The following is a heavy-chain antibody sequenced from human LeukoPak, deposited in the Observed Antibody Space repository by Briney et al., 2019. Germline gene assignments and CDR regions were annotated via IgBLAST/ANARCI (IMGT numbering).Heavy chain of an antibody. Sequence: QVQLVESGGGVVQPGRSLRLSCAASGFTFNNYGMHWVRQAPGKGLEWVAVIWYDGSNKYYADSVKGRFTISRDNAKNSLYLQMNSLRAEDTAVYYCARSGYYYEGYYFDYWGQGTLVTVSS. D-gene: IGHD3-22*01. CDR3: ARSGYYYEGYYFDY. CDR2: IWYDGSNK. J-gene: IGHJ4*02. V-gene: IGHV3-33*01. CDR1: GFTFNNYG.